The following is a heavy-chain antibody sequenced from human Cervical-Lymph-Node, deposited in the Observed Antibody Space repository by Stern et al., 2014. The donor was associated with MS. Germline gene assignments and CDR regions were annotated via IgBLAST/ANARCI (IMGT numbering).Heavy chain of an antibody. Sequence: VQLEESGAEVKKPGASVKVSCKASGYTFIGYYLHWVRQAPGQGLEWMGRINPNSGGTNYSAKFRGRVTMTRDTSISTAYMELSRLKSDDTAVYYCARLITSDTPGDYWGQGTLVIVSS. CDR3: ARLITSDTPGDY. D-gene: IGHD1-20*01. CDR1: GYTFIGYY. CDR2: INPNSGGT. V-gene: IGHV1-2*06. J-gene: IGHJ4*02.